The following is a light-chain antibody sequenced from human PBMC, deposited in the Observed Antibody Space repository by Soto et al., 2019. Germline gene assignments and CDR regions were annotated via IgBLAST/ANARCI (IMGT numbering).Light chain of an antibody. CDR3: QQYNKWPYT. J-gene: IGKJ2*01. V-gene: IGKV3-15*01. CDR2: GAF. CDR1: QSVSSN. Sequence: EIVMTQSPATLSVSPGDRATLSCRASQSVSSNLAWYQQKPGQAPRLLIYGAFTRATGIPARFSGSGSGTESTLTISSLQSEDFAVYYCQQYNKWPYTFGQGTKLEIK.